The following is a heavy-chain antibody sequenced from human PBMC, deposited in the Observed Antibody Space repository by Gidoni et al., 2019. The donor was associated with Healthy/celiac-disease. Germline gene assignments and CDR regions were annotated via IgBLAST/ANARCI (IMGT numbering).Heavy chain of an antibody. CDR1: GFTFSSYS. CDR2: ISSSSSYI. J-gene: IGHJ2*01. V-gene: IGHV3-21*01. Sequence: EVQLVESGGGLVKPGGSLRLSCAASGFTFSSYSMNWVRQAPGKGLEWVSSISSSSSYIYYADSVKGRFTISRDNAKNSLYLQMNSLRAEDTAVYYCARVVSSRNWYFDLWGRGTLVTVSS. CDR3: ARVVSSRNWYFDL. D-gene: IGHD6-6*01.